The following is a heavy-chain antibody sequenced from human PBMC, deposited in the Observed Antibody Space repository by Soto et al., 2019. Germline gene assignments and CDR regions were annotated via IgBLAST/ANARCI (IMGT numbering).Heavy chain of an antibody. V-gene: IGHV3-23*01. CDR1: GFTFSTYA. CDR3: AKWQDSSSTMYYFDY. J-gene: IGHJ4*02. Sequence: EVQLLESGGGLVQPGGSLRLSCEASGFTFSTYAMSGVGQAPGKGLEWVSAISGSGGSTYYADSVKGRFTISRDNSKNTLYLQMNSLRAEDTAVYYCAKWQDSSSTMYYFDYWGQGTLVTVSS. CDR2: ISGSGGST. D-gene: IGHD6-13*01.